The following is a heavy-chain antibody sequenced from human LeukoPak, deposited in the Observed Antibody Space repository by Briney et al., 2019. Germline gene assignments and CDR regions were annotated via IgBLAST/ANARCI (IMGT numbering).Heavy chain of an antibody. CDR1: GFTFNNYV. CDR2: ISSSSSYI. Sequence: TGRSLRLSCAASGFTFNNYVMHWVRQAPGKGLEWVSSISSSSSYIYYTDSVKGRFTISRENSKLYLQMNSLTAEDTAVYYCARGRGPPVTTFFDYWGQGALVTVSS. J-gene: IGHJ4*02. CDR3: ARGRGPPVTTFFDY. D-gene: IGHD4-17*01. V-gene: IGHV3-21*01.